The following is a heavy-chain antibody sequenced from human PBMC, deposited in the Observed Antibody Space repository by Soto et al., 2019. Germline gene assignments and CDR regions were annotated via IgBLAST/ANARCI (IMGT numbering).Heavy chain of an antibody. CDR2: INAGNGNT. V-gene: IGHV1-3*01. CDR1: GYTFTSYA. D-gene: IGHD2-15*01. J-gene: IGHJ4*02. CDR3: ARSVAPYYFDY. Sequence: QVQRVQSGAEVKKPGASVKVSCKASGYTFTSYAMHWVRQAPGQRLEWMGWINAGNGNTKYSQKFQGRVTITRDTSASTAYRELSSLRSEGTAVYYCARSVAPYYFDYWGQGTLVTVSS.